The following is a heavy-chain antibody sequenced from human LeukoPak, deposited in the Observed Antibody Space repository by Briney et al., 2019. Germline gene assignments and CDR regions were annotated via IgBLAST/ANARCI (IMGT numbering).Heavy chain of an antibody. J-gene: IGHJ3*02. CDR3: ENSGGDYPDAFDI. CDR2: ISEDGGRA. D-gene: IGHD1-26*01. V-gene: IGHV3-43*02. CDR1: GFTFDQYA. Sequence: PGWSLRLSCAASGFTFDQYAMHWVRPAPAKGLKWVSLISEDGGRASYEDSVKGRFTISRDKSKISLYLQMNSLRIEDTGLYYCENSGGDYPDAFDIWGQGTMVTVCS.